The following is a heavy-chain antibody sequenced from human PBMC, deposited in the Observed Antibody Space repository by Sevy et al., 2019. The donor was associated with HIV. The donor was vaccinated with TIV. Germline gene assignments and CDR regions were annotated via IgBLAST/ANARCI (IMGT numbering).Heavy chain of an antibody. Sequence: GGSLRLSCAASGFTFSDYYMRWIRQAPGKGLECISYISSSGTTKYYADSVKGRFTISRDNAKNSLYLQMNSLRAEDTAVYYCARDGRRRLGELSMFYYYGMDVWGQGTTVTVSS. CDR2: ISSSGTTK. CDR1: GFTFSDYY. V-gene: IGHV3-11*01. D-gene: IGHD3-16*02. J-gene: IGHJ6*02. CDR3: ARDGRRRLGELSMFYYYGMDV.